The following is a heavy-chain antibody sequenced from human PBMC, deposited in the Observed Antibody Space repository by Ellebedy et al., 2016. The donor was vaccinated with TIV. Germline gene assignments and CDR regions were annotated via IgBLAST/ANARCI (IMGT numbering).Heavy chain of an antibody. D-gene: IGHD2-21*02. CDR1: GFTFSGYW. V-gene: IGHV3-7*01. J-gene: IGHJ4*02. CDR2: INEGGSEK. CDR3: VRTARIADY. Sequence: GGSLRLSCAASGFTFSGYWMTWVRQAPGKGLEWVANINEGGSEKHYVDSVKGRFTISRDNAKNSLYLQMNSLRAEDTAVYYCVRTARIADYWGQGTLVTVSS.